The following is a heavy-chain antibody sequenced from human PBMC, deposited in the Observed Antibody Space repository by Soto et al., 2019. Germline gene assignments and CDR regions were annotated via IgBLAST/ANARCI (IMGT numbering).Heavy chain of an antibody. CDR2: MNPNSGNT. J-gene: IGHJ4*02. CDR1: GYTFTSYD. D-gene: IGHD3-10*01. Sequence: ASVKVSCKASGYTFTSYDINWVRQATGQGLEWMGWMNPNSGNTGYAQKFQGRVTMTTDTSTSTAYMELRSLRSDDTAVYYCAKVWFGAFFALEYWGQGPLVTVSS. CDR3: AKVWFGAFFALEY. V-gene: IGHV1-8*01.